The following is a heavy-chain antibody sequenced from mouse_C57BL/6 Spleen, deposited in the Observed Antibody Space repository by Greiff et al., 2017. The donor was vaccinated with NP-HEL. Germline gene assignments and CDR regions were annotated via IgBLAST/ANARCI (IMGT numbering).Heavy chain of an antibody. CDR1: GFTFSSYA. CDR2: ISDGGSYT. V-gene: IGHV5-4*01. D-gene: IGHD3-1*01. CDR3: AREGSLASPDY. J-gene: IGHJ2*01. Sequence: DVKLVESGGGLVKPGGSLKLSCAASGFTFSSYAMSWVRQTPEKRLEWVATISDGGSYTYYPDNVKGRFTISRDNAKNNLYLQMSHLKSEDTAMYYCAREGSLASPDYWGQGTTLTVSS.